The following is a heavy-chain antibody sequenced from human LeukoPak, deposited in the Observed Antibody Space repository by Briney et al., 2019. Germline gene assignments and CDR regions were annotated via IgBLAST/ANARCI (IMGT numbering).Heavy chain of an antibody. V-gene: IGHV3-74*01. J-gene: IGHJ3*02. CDR2: INTDGSST. CDR1: GFTFSSYW. Sequence: GGSLRLSCAASGFTFSSYWMHWVRQAPGKGLVWVSRINTDGSSTSYADSVKGRFTISRDNAKNTLYLQMNSLRAEDTAVYYCARDWGLGVGAFDIWGQGTMVTVSS. D-gene: IGHD3-16*01. CDR3: ARDWGLGVGAFDI.